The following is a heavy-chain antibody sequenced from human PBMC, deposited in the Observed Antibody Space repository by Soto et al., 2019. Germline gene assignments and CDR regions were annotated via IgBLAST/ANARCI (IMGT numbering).Heavy chain of an antibody. Sequence: PGGSLGLSCAASGFTFRRYSLNWVRQAPGKGLEWVSSISDNGKYIYYADSVKGRFTISRDNAKNSLYLQMNSLRAEDTAVYYYAKYSGAGFHFAFCGQGSTGTVSS. CDR1: GFTFRRYS. V-gene: IGHV3-21*01. CDR3: AKYSGAGFHFAF. CDR2: ISDNGKYI. J-gene: IGHJ6*02. D-gene: IGHD2-15*01.